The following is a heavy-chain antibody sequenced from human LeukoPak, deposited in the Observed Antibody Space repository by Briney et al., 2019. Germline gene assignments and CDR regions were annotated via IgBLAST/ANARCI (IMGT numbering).Heavy chain of an antibody. CDR1: GFTFSSYW. CDR3: ARVHSGGGLVAAGPFDY. J-gene: IGHJ4*02. CDR2: IKQDGSEK. Sequence: GGSLRLSCAASGFTFSSYWMSWVRQAPGKGLEWVANIKQDGSEKYYVDSVRGRFTISRDNAKNSLYLQMNSLRVEDTALYYCARVHSGGGLVAAGPFDYWGQGTLVTVSS. V-gene: IGHV3-7*03. D-gene: IGHD6-13*01.